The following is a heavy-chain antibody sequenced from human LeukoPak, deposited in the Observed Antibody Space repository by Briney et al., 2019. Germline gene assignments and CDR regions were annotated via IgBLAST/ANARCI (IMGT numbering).Heavy chain of an antibody. CDR2: INPNSGDT. Sequence: ASVKVSCKASGYTFTDYSMHWVRQAPGQGLEWMGWINPNSGDTDYAQKFQGRVTMTRDTSISTAYLEVSRLTSDDTAVYFCAREAIAAAGAGAGGQGTLVTVSS. CDR3: AREAIAAAGAGA. D-gene: IGHD6-13*01. J-gene: IGHJ4*02. V-gene: IGHV1-2*02. CDR1: GYTFTDYS.